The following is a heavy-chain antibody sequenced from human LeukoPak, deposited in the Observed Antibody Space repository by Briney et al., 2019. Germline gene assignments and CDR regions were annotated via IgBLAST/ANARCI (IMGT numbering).Heavy chain of an antibody. V-gene: IGHV4-61*01. CDR2: CYYSGIT. J-gene: IGHJ4*02. CDR3: ARDQDGATFLDY. D-gene: IGHD1-26*01. CDR1: GVSVSSRSYY. Sequence: SETLSLTCTVSGVSVSSRSYYWSWIRQPPGKRLEWIGYCYYSGITNYNPSLKSRVTMSVDTSKNQFSLKLTSVTAADTAVYYCARDQDGATFLDYWGQGALVTVSS.